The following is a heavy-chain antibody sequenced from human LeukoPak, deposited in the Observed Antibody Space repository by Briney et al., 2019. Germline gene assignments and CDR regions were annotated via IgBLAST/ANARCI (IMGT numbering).Heavy chain of an antibody. D-gene: IGHD6-13*01. CDR2: IKQDGSEK. J-gene: IGHJ4*02. CDR1: GFTFSSYW. Sequence: GGSLRLSCAASGFTFSSYWMSWVRQAPGKGLEWVANIKQDGSEKYYVDSVKGRFTISRDNAKNSLYLQMNSLRAEDTAVYYCAKDPNSSSWYYFDYWGQGTLVTVSS. CDR3: AKDPNSSSWYYFDY. V-gene: IGHV3-7*01.